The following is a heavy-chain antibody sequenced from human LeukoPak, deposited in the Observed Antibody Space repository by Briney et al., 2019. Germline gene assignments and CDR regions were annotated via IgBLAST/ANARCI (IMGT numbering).Heavy chain of an antibody. CDR3: ARERFATTGTGWFDP. CDR1: GFTFSSYA. V-gene: IGHV3-30*04. J-gene: IGHJ5*02. Sequence: PGRSLRLSCAASGFTFSSYAFHWVRQAPGKGLEWVSVISDDGSNRYYADSVKGRFTNSRDNSKNTLYVQMSSLRAEDTAVYYCARERFATTGTGWFDPWAREPWSPSPQ. D-gene: IGHD1-1*01. CDR2: ISDDGSNR.